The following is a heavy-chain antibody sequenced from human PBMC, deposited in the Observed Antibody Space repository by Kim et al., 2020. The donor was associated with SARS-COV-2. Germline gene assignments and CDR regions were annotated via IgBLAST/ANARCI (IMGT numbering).Heavy chain of an antibody. CDR3: AREGSGYYINY. Sequence: GGSLRLSCAASGFTFSTHWMSWVRQASGKGLEWVANIKQDGSEKYYVDSVKGRFTISRDNAKNSLYLQMNSLRAEDTAVYYCAREGSGYYINYWGQGTLVTVSS. CDR1: GFTFSTHW. J-gene: IGHJ4*02. CDR2: IKQDGSEK. V-gene: IGHV3-7*03. D-gene: IGHD3-3*01.